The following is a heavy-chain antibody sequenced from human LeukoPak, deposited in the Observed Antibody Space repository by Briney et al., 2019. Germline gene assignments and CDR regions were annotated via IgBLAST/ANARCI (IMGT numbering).Heavy chain of an antibody. V-gene: IGHV4-34*01. J-gene: IGHJ4*02. D-gene: IGHD4-11*01. CDR1: GGSFSGYY. CDR3: ARWATTGISYFDY. Sequence: SGTLSLTCAVYGGSFSGYYWTWIRQPPGKGLEWIGEINHSGNTKYNPSLKSRVTISVDTSKNQFSLKLSSVTAADTAVYYCARWATTGISYFDYWGQGTLVTVSS. CDR2: INHSGNT.